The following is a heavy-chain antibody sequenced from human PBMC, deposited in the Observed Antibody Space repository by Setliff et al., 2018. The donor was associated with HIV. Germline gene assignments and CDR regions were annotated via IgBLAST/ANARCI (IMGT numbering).Heavy chain of an antibody. Sequence: GASVKVSCKASGYTFTNYFVHWVRQAPGQGLEWMGLINPSGGQRSFAQKFQGRITVATATSTATSTGTVYMEVSSLRSEDTAVYYCAREAPDDHFDHWGQGTLVTVSS. D-gene: IGHD1-1*01. J-gene: IGHJ4*02. V-gene: IGHV1-46*01. CDR2: INPSGGQR. CDR3: AREAPDDHFDH. CDR1: GYTFTNYF.